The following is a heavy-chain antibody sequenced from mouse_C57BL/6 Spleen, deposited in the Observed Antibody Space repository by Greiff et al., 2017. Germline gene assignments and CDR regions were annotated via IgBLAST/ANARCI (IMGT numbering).Heavy chain of an antibody. D-gene: IGHD2-1*01. Sequence: VQLQQPGAELVKPGASVKLSCKASGYTFTSYWMQWVKQRPGQGLEWIGEIDPSDSYTNYNQKFKGKATLTVDTSSSTAYMQLSSLTSEDSAVYYCGRNGNFDYWGQGTTLTVSS. J-gene: IGHJ2*01. CDR3: GRNGNFDY. V-gene: IGHV1-50*01. CDR2: IDPSDSYT. CDR1: GYTFTSYW.